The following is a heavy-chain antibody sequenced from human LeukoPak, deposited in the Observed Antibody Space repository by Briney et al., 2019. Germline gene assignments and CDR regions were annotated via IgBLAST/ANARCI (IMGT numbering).Heavy chain of an antibody. CDR3: ARDGHGDYFDY. CDR2: ISSSSSYI. Sequence: GGSLRLSCAASGFTFSSYSMNWVHQAPGKGLEWVSSISSSSSYIYYADSVKGRFTISRDNAKNSLYLQMNSLRAEDTAVYYCARDGHGDYFDYWGQGTLVTVSS. D-gene: IGHD4-17*01. CDR1: GFTFSSYS. J-gene: IGHJ4*02. V-gene: IGHV3-21*01.